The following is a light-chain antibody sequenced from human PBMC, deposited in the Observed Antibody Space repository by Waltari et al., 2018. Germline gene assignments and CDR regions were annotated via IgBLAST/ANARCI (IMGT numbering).Light chain of an antibody. J-gene: IGKJ3*01. Sequence: DIQMTQSPSPVSASVGDRVTITCRASQDIGNRLAWYQQKPGKAPNLLIYGTSSLQTWVPSRFSGSGSGTEFTLTISSLQPEDFGTYYCQQGKSFPITFGPGTKVEIK. CDR2: GTS. V-gene: IGKV1-12*01. CDR3: QQGKSFPIT. CDR1: QDIGNR.